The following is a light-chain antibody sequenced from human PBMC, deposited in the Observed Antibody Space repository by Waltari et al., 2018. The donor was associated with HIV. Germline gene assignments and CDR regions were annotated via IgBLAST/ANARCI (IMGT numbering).Light chain of an antibody. CDR1: TSDVGAYQY. Sequence: QSALTQPASVSGSPGQSITISCTGTTSDVGAYQYVSWYQQHPGKAPKLMIYEVSNRPSGVSNRFSGSKSGNTASLTISGLQAEDEADYFCSSYTSSSTLVFGSGTKVTVL. J-gene: IGLJ1*01. CDR2: EVS. V-gene: IGLV2-14*01. CDR3: SSYTSSSTLV.